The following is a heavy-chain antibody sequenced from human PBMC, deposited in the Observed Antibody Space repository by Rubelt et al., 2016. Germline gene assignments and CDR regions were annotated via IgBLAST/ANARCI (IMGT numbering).Heavy chain of an antibody. CDR2: IYYSGSI. J-gene: IGHJ6*02. CDR1: GGSISSGGYY. D-gene: IGHD2-15*01. Sequence: QVQLQESGPGLVKPSQTLSLTCTVSGGSISSGGYYWSWIRQHPGKGLEWIGYIYYSGSIYYNPFLRGLVTISGDTAKNQVSRKLSSVTAADTALYYCAGESTGRRGGGMDVWGQGTTVTVSS. V-gene: IGHV4-31*01. CDR3: AGESTGRRGGGMDV.